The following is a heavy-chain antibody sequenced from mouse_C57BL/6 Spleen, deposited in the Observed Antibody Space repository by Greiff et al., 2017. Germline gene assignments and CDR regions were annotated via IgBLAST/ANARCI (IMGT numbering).Heavy chain of an antibody. Sequence: VQLQQSGAELVRPGTSVKMSCKASGYTFTNYWIGWAKQRPGHGLEWIGDIYPGGGYTNYNEKFKGKATLTADKSSSTAYMQLSSLTSEDSAIYYCARSGSSDRTYSMDYWGQGTSVTVSS. D-gene: IGHD1-1*01. CDR3: ARSGSSDRTYSMDY. V-gene: IGHV1-63*01. J-gene: IGHJ4*01. CDR1: GYTFTNYW. CDR2: IYPGGGYT.